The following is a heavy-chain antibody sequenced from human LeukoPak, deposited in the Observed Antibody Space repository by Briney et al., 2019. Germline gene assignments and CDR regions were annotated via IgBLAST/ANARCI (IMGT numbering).Heavy chain of an antibody. J-gene: IGHJ4*02. CDR3: ARQYCSTSSCYHFDY. CDR1: GYSFTTYW. Sequence: GESLKISCKGSGYSFTTYWIGWVRPMPGKGLEWMGIIYPGDSDTRYSPSFQGQVTISADKSISTAYLQWSSLKASDTAMYYCARQYCSTSSCYHFDYWGQGTLVTVSS. CDR2: IYPGDSDT. D-gene: IGHD2-2*01. V-gene: IGHV5-51*01.